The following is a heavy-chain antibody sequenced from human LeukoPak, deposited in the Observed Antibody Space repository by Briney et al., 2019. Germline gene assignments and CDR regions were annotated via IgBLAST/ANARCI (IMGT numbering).Heavy chain of an antibody. CDR2: ETGSGERI. D-gene: IGHD6-19*01. CDR3: AKGPQWATGVVFDI. V-gene: IGHV3-23*01. J-gene: IGHJ3*02. CDR1: IFTLNNYA. Sequence: GVTLSLSCAASIFTLNNYAMNCVPHAPAKGLEWGSYETGSGERIYYTGSVKDRSPNPRDHPKHRLHLQVNSLRSGHTALFYCAKGPQWATGVVFDIWGEGTMVTVSS.